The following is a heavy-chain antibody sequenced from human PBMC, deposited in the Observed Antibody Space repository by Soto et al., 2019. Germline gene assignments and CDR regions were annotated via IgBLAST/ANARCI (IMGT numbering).Heavy chain of an antibody. Sequence: PSETLSLTCAVYGGSFSGYYWSWIRQPPGKGLEWIGEINHSGSTNYNPSLKSRVTISVDTSKNQFSLKLSSVTAADTAVYYCARDTAMDLYYYYYGMDGWGQGNTVTFSS. J-gene: IGHJ6*02. CDR1: GGSFSGYY. D-gene: IGHD5-18*01. CDR3: ARDTAMDLYYYYYGMDG. CDR2: INHSGST. V-gene: IGHV4-34*01.